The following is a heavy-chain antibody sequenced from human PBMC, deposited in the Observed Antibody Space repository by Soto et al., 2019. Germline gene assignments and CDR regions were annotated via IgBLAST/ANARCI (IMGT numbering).Heavy chain of an antibody. J-gene: IGHJ3*02. V-gene: IGHV3-11*01. CDR2: ISSSGSTI. CDR3: SRGVRYAFDI. CDR1: GFIFSDYY. Sequence: PGGSLRLSCAVSGFIFSDYYMSWIRQAPGKGLEWISYISSSGSTIYYADSVKGRFTMSRDNAKNSVFLQMNSLRAEDTAMYYCSRGVRYAFDIWGKGTMVTISS. D-gene: IGHD3-10*01.